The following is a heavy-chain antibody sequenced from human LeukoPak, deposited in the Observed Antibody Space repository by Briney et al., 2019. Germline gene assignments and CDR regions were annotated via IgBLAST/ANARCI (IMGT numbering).Heavy chain of an antibody. V-gene: IGHV4-39*01. CDR2: IYYSGST. CDR1: GGSISSSSYY. D-gene: IGHD5-12*01. J-gene: IGHJ6*03. Sequence: SETLSLTCTVSGGSISSSSYYWGWIRQPPGKGLEWIGSIYYSGSTYYNPSLKSRVTISADTSKNQFSLKLSSVTAADTAVYYCARQQSGYVGGYYYYMDVWGKGTTVTVSS. CDR3: ARQQSGYVGGYYYYMDV.